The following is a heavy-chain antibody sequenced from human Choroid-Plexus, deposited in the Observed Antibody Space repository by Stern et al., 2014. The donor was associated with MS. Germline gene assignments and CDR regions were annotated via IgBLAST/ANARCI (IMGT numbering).Heavy chain of an antibody. D-gene: IGHD2/OR15-2a*01. Sequence: VQLVESGGGVVQPGRPLRLSCVASGFTFGSCAMHWVRQAPGKGLEGVAGGSYDGSNKYYADSVKGRFTNSRDNSQNTLYMQMSSLRPEDTAVYFCAKDRQYLTYFFDHWGQGSLVTVSS. CDR1: GFTFGSCA. V-gene: IGHV3-30*18. J-gene: IGHJ5*02. CDR3: AKDRQYLTYFFDH. CDR2: GSYDGSNK.